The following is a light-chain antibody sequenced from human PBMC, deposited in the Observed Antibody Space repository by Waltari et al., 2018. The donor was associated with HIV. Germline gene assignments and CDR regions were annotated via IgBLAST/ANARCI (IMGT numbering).Light chain of an antibody. J-gene: IGLJ1*01. V-gene: IGLV2-8*01. CDR2: EVN. Sequence: QPALTPPPSASGSPGQSVTISCPATSRDIGTYTYVSWYQQPPGRAPKLLIYEVNKRPSGVPDRFSGSKSANTASLTVSGLQVADEADYYCSSYAGNNNYVFGTGTRVTVL. CDR3: SSYAGNNNYV. CDR1: SRDIGTYTY.